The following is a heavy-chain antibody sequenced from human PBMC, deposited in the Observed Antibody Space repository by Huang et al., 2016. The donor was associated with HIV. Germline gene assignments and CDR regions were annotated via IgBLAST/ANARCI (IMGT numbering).Heavy chain of an antibody. CDR1: GYTFNGYW. J-gene: IGHJ3*02. CDR3: ARQGVGDFVVEPTGLGAFDI. Sequence: EVQLVQSGAVVKKPGESLKISCKGSGYTFNGYWIGWVRQMPGKGLEWMVVIYPGDADTTDSPSFQGQFTISADKYSSTAYLQWSGLKASDTAMYYCARQGVGDFVVEPTGLGAFDIWGQGTMVTVSS. D-gene: IGHD2-2*01. CDR2: IYPGDADT. V-gene: IGHV5-51*01.